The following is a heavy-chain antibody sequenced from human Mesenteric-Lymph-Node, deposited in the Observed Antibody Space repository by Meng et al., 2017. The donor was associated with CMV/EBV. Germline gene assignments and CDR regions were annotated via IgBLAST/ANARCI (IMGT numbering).Heavy chain of an antibody. V-gene: IGHV3-33*01. Sequence: LSLTCAASGFTFSDYGMHWVRQAPGKGLEWVAVIWYDESNRYYADSVKGRFTISRDNSKNTLYLHVNSLRVEDTAVYYCATSYSGYDFSLLYWGQGTLVTVSS. CDR3: ATSYSGYDFSLLY. D-gene: IGHD5-12*01. CDR1: GFTFSDYG. J-gene: IGHJ4*02. CDR2: IWYDESNR.